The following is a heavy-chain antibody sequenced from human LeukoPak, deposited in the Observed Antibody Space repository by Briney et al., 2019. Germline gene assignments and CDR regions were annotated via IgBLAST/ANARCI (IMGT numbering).Heavy chain of an antibody. Sequence: PSETLSLTCAVYGGSFSGYYWSWIRQPPGKGLEWIGEINHSGSTNYNPSLKSRVTISVDTSKNQFSLKLSSVTAADTAVYYCASSYCSSTSCYFVFDYWGQGTLVTVSS. CDR1: GGSFSGYY. J-gene: IGHJ4*02. CDR2: INHSGST. V-gene: IGHV4-34*01. CDR3: ASSYCSSTSCYFVFDY. D-gene: IGHD2-2*01.